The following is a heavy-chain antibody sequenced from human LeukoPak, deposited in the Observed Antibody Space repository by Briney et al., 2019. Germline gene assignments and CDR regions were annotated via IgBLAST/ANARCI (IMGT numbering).Heavy chain of an antibody. CDR3: AREENVLRYFDWEDGMDV. CDR2: INPNSGGT. CDR1: GYTFTGYY. J-gene: IGHJ6*02. D-gene: IGHD3-9*01. Sequence: ASVKVSCKASGYTFTGYYMHWVRHAPGQGLEWMGWINPNSGGTNYAQKFQGRVTMTRDTSISTAYMELSRLRSDDTAVYYCAREENVLRYFDWEDGMDVWGQGTTVTVSS. V-gene: IGHV1-2*02.